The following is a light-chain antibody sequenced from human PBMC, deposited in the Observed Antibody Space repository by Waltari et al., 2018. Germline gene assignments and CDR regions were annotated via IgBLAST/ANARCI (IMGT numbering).Light chain of an antibody. CDR2: YKSDSDK. CDR1: SGINVGTYR. Sequence: QAVLTQPSSLSASPGASASLTCTLRSGINVGTYRIYWYQQKPGSPPQYLLRYKSDSDKQQGSGVPSRFSRSKDASANAGIVLISGLQSEDEADYYCMIWYSSAWVFGGGTKLTVL. CDR3: MIWYSSAWV. V-gene: IGLV5-45*02. J-gene: IGLJ3*02.